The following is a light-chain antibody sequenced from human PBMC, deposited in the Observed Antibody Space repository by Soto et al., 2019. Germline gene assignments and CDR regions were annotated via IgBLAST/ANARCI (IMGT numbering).Light chain of an antibody. CDR2: EVS. CDR1: SSDVGGYNY. V-gene: IGLV2-8*01. CDR3: LSYADTAYV. Sequence: QSVLTQPPSASGSPGQSVTISCAGTSSDVGGYNYVSWYQQYPGKVPKLMIYEVSERPSGVPDRFSGSKSGNTAFLTVSGLQAEAEADYYCLSYADTAYVFGTGTKLTVL. J-gene: IGLJ1*01.